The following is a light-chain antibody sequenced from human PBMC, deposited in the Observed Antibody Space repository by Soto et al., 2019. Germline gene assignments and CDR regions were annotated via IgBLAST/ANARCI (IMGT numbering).Light chain of an antibody. CDR2: EVN. Sequence: QSALTQPASLSGSPGQSITISCTGTSSDIGAYDYVSWFQQHPGKAPKLMISEVNNRPSGVSNRFSGSKSGNTAYLTISGLQVEDKAEYFCFSFRTTSAHVFGTGTKVTVL. V-gene: IGLV2-14*01. J-gene: IGLJ1*01. CDR3: FSFRTTSAHV. CDR1: SSDIGAYDY.